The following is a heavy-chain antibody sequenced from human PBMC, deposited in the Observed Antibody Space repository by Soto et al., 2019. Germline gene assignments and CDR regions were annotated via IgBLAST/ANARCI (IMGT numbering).Heavy chain of an antibody. CDR3: ARDYPGDGIDY. D-gene: IGHD7-27*01. Sequence: PGXSLRLSCAASGFTFTTYWLHWFRQVPVTGPVWVSHINNHGTDSSYADSVKGRFAISRDNARNTLYLQMRGLRAEDTAVYYCARDYPGDGIDYWGQGTLVTVSS. V-gene: IGHV3-74*01. CDR1: GFTFTTYW. CDR2: INNHGTDS. J-gene: IGHJ4*02.